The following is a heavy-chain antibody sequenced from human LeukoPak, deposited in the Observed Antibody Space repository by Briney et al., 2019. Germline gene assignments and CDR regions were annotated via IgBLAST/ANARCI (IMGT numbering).Heavy chain of an antibody. V-gene: IGHV3-23*01. J-gene: IGHJ5*02. D-gene: IGHD6-13*01. Sequence: GGSLRLSCVASGFTFSNYAMMWVRQAPGKGLEWISSITGNGGGSFYAASVRGRFTFFRDNSRDTLYLQMDSLRAEDTAIYYCAKGRGPGTVAWFAPWGQGTLVTVSS. CDR2: ITGNGGGS. CDR3: AKGRGPGTVAWFAP. CDR1: GFTFSNYA.